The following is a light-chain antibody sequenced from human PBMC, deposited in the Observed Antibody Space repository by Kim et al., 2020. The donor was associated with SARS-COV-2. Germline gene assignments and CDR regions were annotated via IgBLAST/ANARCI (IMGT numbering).Light chain of an antibody. CDR1: KLGDGY. J-gene: IGLJ2*01. V-gene: IGLV3-1*01. CDR2: QDN. CDR3: QAWDSTTVV. Sequence: SVSTGQQASITCAGDKLGDGYVHWYQVRAGQSPLVVIYQDNKRPSGIPERCSGASSGNTATLTISGTQAMDEADYYCQAWDSTTVVFGGGTQLTVL.